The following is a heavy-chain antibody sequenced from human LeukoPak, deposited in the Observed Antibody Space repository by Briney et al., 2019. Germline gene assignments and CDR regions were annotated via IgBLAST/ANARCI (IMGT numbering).Heavy chain of an antibody. D-gene: IGHD6-6*01. V-gene: IGHV4-39*07. CDR2: IFYSGST. CDR3: ARGGRSSSSLNFDF. J-gene: IGHJ4*02. CDR1: GGSISTSNYY. Sequence: SETLSLTCTVSGGSISTSNYYWGWIRQPPGKGLEWIGNIFYSGSTYYGPSLKSRLTISLDTSRNQFSLKLSSVTAADTAVYYCARGGRSSSSLNFDFWGQGTLVTVSS.